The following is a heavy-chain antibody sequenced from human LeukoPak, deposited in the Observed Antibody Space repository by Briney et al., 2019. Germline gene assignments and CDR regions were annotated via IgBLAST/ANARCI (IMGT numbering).Heavy chain of an antibody. CDR1: GYTFSSYD. Sequence: ASVKVSCKASGYTFSSYDINWVRQATGQGLEWMGWMNPNSGNTGYAQKFQGRVTMTRDSSISTAYMELTSLRSEDTAVYYCARGQQLQYAGSYYFDYWGQGTPVTVSS. CDR2: MNPNSGNT. J-gene: IGHJ4*02. D-gene: IGHD6-13*01. CDR3: ARGQQLQYAGSYYFDY. V-gene: IGHV1-8*01.